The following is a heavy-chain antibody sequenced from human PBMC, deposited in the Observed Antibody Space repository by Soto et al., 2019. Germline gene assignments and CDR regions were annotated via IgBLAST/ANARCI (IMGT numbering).Heavy chain of an antibody. V-gene: IGHV3-48*02. Sequence: DVQLVESGGGLVQPGGSLRLPCAASGFTFSSYSMNWVRQAPGKGLEWVSYISSSSSTMYYADSVKGRFTISRDNAKNSLYLQMNSLRDEDTAVYYCARDPYSSSWFNSDYWGQGTLVTVSS. CDR1: GFTFSSYS. CDR2: ISSSSSTM. D-gene: IGHD6-13*01. J-gene: IGHJ4*02. CDR3: ARDPYSSSWFNSDY.